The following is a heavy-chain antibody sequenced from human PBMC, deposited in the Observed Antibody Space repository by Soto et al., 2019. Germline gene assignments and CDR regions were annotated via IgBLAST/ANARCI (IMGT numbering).Heavy chain of an antibody. CDR1: GGSISSYY. CDR3: ARLPIAAAGTYVDY. Sequence: PSETLSLTCAVCGGSISSYYWSWIRQPPGKGLEWIGYIYYSGSTNYNPSLKSRVTISVDTSKNQFSLKLSSVTAADTAVYYCARLPIAAAGTYVDYWGQGTLVTVSS. D-gene: IGHD6-13*01. J-gene: IGHJ4*02. CDR2: IYYSGST. V-gene: IGHV4-59*08.